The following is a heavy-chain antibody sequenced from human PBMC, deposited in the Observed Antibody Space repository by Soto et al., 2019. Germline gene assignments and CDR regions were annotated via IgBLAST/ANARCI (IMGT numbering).Heavy chain of an antibody. CDR3: AKDPRGVYAIPNYNWFDP. J-gene: IGHJ5*02. V-gene: IGHV3-23*01. D-gene: IGHD2-8*01. Sequence: EVQLLESGGGLVQPGGSLRLSCAASGFTFSSYAMSWVRQAPGKGLEWVSAISGSGGSTYYADSVKGRFTISRDNSKNTLYLQMNSLRAEDTAVYYCAKDPRGVYAIPNYNWFDPWGQGTLVTVSS. CDR1: GFTFSSYA. CDR2: ISGSGGST.